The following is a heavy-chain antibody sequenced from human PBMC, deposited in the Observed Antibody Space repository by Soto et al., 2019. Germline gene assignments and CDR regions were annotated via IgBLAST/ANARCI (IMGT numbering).Heavy chain of an antibody. Sequence: SGPTLVNPTQTLTLTCTFSGFSLSTSEVCVSWIRQPPGKALEWLALIDWDDIRYFSTSLKTRLSISKDTSKNQVVLTMTNMDPVNTATYYCARMIKYTSGWYLSGYYIDYWGQGALVTVSS. D-gene: IGHD6-19*01. V-gene: IGHV2-70*01. CDR1: GFSLSTSEVC. J-gene: IGHJ4*02. CDR3: ARMIKYTSGWYLSGYYIDY. CDR2: IDWDDIR.